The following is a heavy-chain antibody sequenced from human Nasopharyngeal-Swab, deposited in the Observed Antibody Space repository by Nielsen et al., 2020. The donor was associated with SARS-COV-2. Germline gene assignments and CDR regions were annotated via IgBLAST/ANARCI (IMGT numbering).Heavy chain of an antibody. J-gene: IGHJ6*03. CDR3: ARGEPLYTVRGYFYYYMDV. V-gene: IGHV1-2*04. CDR1: GYMFTGFF. D-gene: IGHD1-26*01. Sequence: ASVKVSCKASGYMFTGFFMHWARQAPGQGLEWVGSINPRSGVTNYTQKYQGWVTLTRDTSINTAYMELNSLTSDDTAVYYCARGEPLYTVRGYFYYYMDVWGTGTSVTVSS. CDR2: INPRSGVT.